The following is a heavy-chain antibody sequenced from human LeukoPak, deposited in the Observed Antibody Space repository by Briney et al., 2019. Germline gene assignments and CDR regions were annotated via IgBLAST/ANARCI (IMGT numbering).Heavy chain of an antibody. D-gene: IGHD5-18*01. V-gene: IGHV3-30*18. Sequence: PGRSLRLSCAASGFTFSSYGMHRVRQAPGKGLEWVAVISYDGSNKYYADSVKGRFTISRDNSKNTLYLQMNSLRAEDTAVYYCAKGRGYSYGQFDYWGQGTLVTVSS. J-gene: IGHJ4*02. CDR1: GFTFSSYG. CDR3: AKGRGYSYGQFDY. CDR2: ISYDGSNK.